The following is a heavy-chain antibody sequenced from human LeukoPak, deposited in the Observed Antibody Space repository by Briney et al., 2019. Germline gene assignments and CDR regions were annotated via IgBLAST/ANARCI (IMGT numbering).Heavy chain of an antibody. CDR1: GFTFSSYG. CDR3: AHGSMYQLDY. D-gene: IGHD2-2*01. V-gene: IGHV3-23*01. CDR2: IVGGAGGT. J-gene: IGHJ4*02. Sequence: GGSLRLSCAASGFTFSSYGMSWVRQAPGKGLEWVSGIVGGAGGTYYADSVKGRFTISRDNSKNTLYLQMSSLRAEDTAVYYCAHGSMYQLDYWGQGTLVTVSS.